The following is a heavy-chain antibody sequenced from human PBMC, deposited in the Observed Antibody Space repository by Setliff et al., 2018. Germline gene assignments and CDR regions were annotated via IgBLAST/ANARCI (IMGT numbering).Heavy chain of an antibody. D-gene: IGHD2-21*01. CDR3: ARYIPSAGCFDP. CDR2: INHSGST. Sequence: SETLSLTCAVYGDSFSDYYWGWVRQPPGKGLEWIGEINHSGSTNYIPSLKSRLTISVGTSKNQFSLMLTSVTAADTAVYYCARYIPSAGCFDPWGQGALVTVSS. V-gene: IGHV4-34*10. CDR1: GDSFSDYY. J-gene: IGHJ5*02.